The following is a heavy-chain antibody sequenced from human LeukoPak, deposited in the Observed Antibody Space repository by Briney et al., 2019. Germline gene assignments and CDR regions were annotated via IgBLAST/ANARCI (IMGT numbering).Heavy chain of an antibody. Sequence: SETLSLTCTVSGGSISSYYWSWIRQPPGRGLEWIGYIYYSGSTNYNPSLKGRVTISVDTSKNQFSLKLSSVTAADTAVYYCARGRAEFDYWGQGTLVTVSS. J-gene: IGHJ4*02. D-gene: IGHD6-19*01. CDR3: ARGRAEFDY. CDR1: GGSISSYY. CDR2: IYYSGST. V-gene: IGHV4-59*08.